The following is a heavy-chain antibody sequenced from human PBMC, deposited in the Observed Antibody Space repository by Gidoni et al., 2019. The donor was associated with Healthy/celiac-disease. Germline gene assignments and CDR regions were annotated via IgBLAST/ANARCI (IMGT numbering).Heavy chain of an antibody. V-gene: IGHV3-30*18. CDR3: AKDLGTTVTTGPH. CDR1: GFTFSSYG. CDR2: IPSDGSNK. Sequence: QVQLVESGGGVVQPGRSRRLAWAASGFTFSSYGMHWVPQAPGKGLEWVAVIPSDGSNKYYADSVQGGFTISRDNSKNTLYLQMNSLRAEDTAVYYCAKDLGTTVTTGPHWGQGTLVTVSS. J-gene: IGHJ4*02. D-gene: IGHD4-17*01.